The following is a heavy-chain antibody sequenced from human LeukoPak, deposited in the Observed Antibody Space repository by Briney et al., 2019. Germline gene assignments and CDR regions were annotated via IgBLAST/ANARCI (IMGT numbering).Heavy chain of an antibody. V-gene: IGHV4-59*01. Sequence: TTSETLSLTCTVSGGSISSYYWSWIRQPPGKGLEWIGYIYYSGSTNYNPSLKSRVTISVDTSKNQFSLKLSSVTAADTAVYYCARHIAAAGLGWFDPWGQGTLVTVSS. J-gene: IGHJ5*02. D-gene: IGHD6-13*01. CDR1: GGSISSYY. CDR3: ARHIAAAGLGWFDP. CDR2: IYYSGST.